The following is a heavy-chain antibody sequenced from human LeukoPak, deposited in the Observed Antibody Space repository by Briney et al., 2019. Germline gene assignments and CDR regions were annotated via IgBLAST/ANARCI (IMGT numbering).Heavy chain of an antibody. V-gene: IGHV3-48*03. CDR2: ISSSGSTI. CDR3: ARDSGYYDSSGPCHGMDV. Sequence: GGSLRLSCAASGFTFSSYEMNWVRQAPGKGLEWVSYISSSGSTIYYADSVKGRFTISRDNAKNSLYLQMNSLRAEDTAVYYCARDSGYYDSSGPCHGMDVWGQGTTVTVFS. D-gene: IGHD3-22*01. CDR1: GFTFSSYE. J-gene: IGHJ6*02.